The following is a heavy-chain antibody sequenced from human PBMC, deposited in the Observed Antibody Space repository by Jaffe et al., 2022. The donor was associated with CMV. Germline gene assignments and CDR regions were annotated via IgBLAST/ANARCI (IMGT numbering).Heavy chain of an antibody. J-gene: IGHJ3*02. CDR1: GYTFTSYA. D-gene: IGHD3-16*02. CDR2: INAGNGNT. Sequence: QVQLVQSGAEVKKPGASVKVSCKASGYTFTSYAMHWVRQAPGQRLEWMGWINAGNGNTKYSQKFQGRVTITRDTSASTAYMELSSLRSEDTAVYYCARVNLKGSYRYILGAFDIWGQGTMVTVSS. CDR3: ARVNLKGSYRYILGAFDI. V-gene: IGHV1-3*01.